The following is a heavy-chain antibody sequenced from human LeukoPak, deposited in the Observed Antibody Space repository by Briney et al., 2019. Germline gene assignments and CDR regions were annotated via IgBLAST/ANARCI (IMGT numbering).Heavy chain of an antibody. Sequence: GGSLKLSCSASGFTLFWHVMHWVRQAPGKPLEYVSFIHHNGDITSYADSVRGRFTVSRDNSKNTLFLDLTSLRTDDTAVYYCARDMSGTYSFDYWGQGTLVTVSS. V-gene: IGHV3-64D*06. J-gene: IGHJ4*02. D-gene: IGHD1-26*01. CDR2: IHHNGDIT. CDR3: ARDMSGTYSFDY. CDR1: GFTLFWHV.